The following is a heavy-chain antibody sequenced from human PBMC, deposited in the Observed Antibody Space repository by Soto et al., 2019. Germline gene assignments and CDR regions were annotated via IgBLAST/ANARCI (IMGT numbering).Heavy chain of an antibody. J-gene: IGHJ4*02. CDR3: ARAAYDRGGPFAY. Sequence: QLQLQESGSGLVKPSQTLSLTCAVSGGSISSGGYSWSWIRQPPGKGLEWIGYIYHSGSTYYNPSLKSRVTKSVDRSKNQFSLKLSSVTAADTAVYYCARAAYDRGGPFAYWGQGNLVTVSS. D-gene: IGHD3-22*01. CDR1: GGSISSGGYS. CDR2: IYHSGST. V-gene: IGHV4-30-2*01.